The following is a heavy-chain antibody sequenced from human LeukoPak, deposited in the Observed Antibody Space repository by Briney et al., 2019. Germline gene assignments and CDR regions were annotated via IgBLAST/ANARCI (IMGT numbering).Heavy chain of an antibody. CDR1: GYSISSGYY. J-gene: IGHJ4*02. V-gene: IGHV4-38-2*02. CDR2: IYHSGST. Sequence: SETLSLTCTVSGYSISSGYYWGWLRQPPGKGLEWIGSIYHSGSTYYNPSLKSRATISVDTSNNQFSLKLSSVTAADTAVYYCARYRNGRLDYWGQGTLVTVSS. CDR3: ARYRNGRLDY. D-gene: IGHD2/OR15-2a*01.